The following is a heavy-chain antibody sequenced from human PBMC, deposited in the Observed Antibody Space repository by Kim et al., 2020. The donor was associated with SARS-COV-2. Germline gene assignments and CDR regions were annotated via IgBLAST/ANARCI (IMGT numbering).Heavy chain of an antibody. V-gene: IGHV5-51*01. J-gene: IGHJ4*02. D-gene: IGHD3-3*01. CDR2: IYPGDSDT. CDR1: GYSFTSYW. CDR3: ARSGFLEWLLSPFDY. Sequence: GESLKISCKGSGYSFTSYWIGWVRQMPGKGLEWMGIIYPGDSDTRYSPSLQGQVTISADKSISTAYLQWSSLMASDTAMYYCARSGFLEWLLSPFDYWGQGTLVTVSS.